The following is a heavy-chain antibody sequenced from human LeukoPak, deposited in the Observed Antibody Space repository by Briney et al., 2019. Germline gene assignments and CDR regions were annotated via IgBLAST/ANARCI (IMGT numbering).Heavy chain of an antibody. D-gene: IGHD5-12*01. V-gene: IGHV3-30*04. J-gene: IGHJ6*03. CDR1: GFTFSSYA. CDR2: ISYDGSNK. Sequence: QTGGSLRLSCAASGFTFSSYAMHWVRQAPGKGLEWVAVISYDGSNKYYADSVKGRFTISRDNAKNSLYLQMNSLRAEDTAVYYCARFLVTNIVATITRYYYYYMDVWGKGTTVTVSS. CDR3: ARFLVTNIVATITRYYYYYMDV.